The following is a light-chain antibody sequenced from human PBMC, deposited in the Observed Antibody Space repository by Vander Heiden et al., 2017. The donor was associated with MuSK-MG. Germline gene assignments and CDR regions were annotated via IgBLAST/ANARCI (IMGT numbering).Light chain of an antibody. V-gene: IGKV4-1*01. CDR3: QEDDSIPST. J-gene: IGKJ1*01. Sequence: DIVMTQSPDSLAVSLGERATINCKSSQSVLYSSNNKNYLAWYQQKPGQSPKLLIYWASTRESGVPDRFSGSGSGTDFTLTIRSLQAEDVAVYSSQEDDSIPSTFRQGTKVXIK. CDR1: QSVLYSSNNKNY. CDR2: WAS.